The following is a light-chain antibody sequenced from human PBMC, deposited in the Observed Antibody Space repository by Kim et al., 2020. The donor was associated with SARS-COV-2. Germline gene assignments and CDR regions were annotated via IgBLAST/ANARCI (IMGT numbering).Light chain of an antibody. CDR3: MQGLQTLRT. Sequence: PASLSCRSSQSLLHTNGFNYLDSYLQRPGQSPQLLIYLGSNRASGVPDRFSGSGSGTDFTLKISSVEAEDVWVYFCMQGLQTLRTFGQGTKVDIK. CDR1: QSLLHTNGFNY. J-gene: IGKJ1*01. CDR2: LGS. V-gene: IGKV2-28*01.